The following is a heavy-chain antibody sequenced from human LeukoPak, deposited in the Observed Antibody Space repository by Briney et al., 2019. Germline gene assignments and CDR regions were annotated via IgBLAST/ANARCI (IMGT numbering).Heavy chain of an antibody. D-gene: IGHD3-22*01. CDR1: GFTFRSYG. CDR3: AKGRRSGYSAFYYFDY. CDR2: ITGSGGGT. V-gene: IGHV3-23*01. J-gene: IGHJ4*02. Sequence: GGTLRLSCVASGFTFRSYGMSWVRQAPGKGLEWVSAITGSGGGTYYADSVKGRFTISRDNSKNTLYLQMNSLRAEDTAVYYCAKGRRSGYSAFYYFDYWGQGTLVTVSS.